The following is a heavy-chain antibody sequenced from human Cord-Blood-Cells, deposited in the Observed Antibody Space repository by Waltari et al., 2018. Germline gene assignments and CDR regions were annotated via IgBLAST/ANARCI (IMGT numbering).Heavy chain of an antibody. CDR3: AKVRPRGAAADAFDI. V-gene: IGHV3-9*03. D-gene: IGHD6-13*01. CDR1: GFTFDDYA. Sequence: EVQLVESGGGLVQPGRSLRLSCAASGFTFDDYAMHWVRQAPGKGLEWVSGISWNSGSIGYADSVKGRFTISRDNAKNSLYLQMNSLRAEDMALYYCAKVRPRGAAADAFDIWGQGTMVTVSS. CDR2: ISWNSGSI. J-gene: IGHJ3*02.